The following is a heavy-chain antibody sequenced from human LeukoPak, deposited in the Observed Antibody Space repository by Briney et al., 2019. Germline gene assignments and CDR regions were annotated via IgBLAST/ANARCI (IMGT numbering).Heavy chain of an antibody. CDR2: ISYDGSNK. J-gene: IGHJ3*02. Sequence: GGSLRLSCAASGFTFSSYGMHWVRQAPGKGLEWVAVISYDGSNKYYADSVKGRFTISRDNAKNSLYLQMNSLRAEDTAVYYCARNRDGRDAFDIWGQGTMVTVPS. CDR3: ARNRDGRDAFDI. D-gene: IGHD5-24*01. V-gene: IGHV3-33*05. CDR1: GFTFSSYG.